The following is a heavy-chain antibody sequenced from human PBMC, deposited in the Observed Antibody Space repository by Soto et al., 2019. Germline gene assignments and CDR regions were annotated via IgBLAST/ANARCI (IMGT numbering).Heavy chain of an antibody. CDR1: NGSVSSGTYS. Sequence: SETLSLTCTVSNGSVSSGTYSWSWVRQPPGKGLEWIGYIYYSGTTYYTPSLKSRLTMSMDRANDHFSLNLTSVTAADTAVYFCARGHYYYGMDVWGQAITVTISS. CDR2: IYYSGTT. CDR3: ARGHYYYGMDV. J-gene: IGHJ6*02. V-gene: IGHV4-30-2*01.